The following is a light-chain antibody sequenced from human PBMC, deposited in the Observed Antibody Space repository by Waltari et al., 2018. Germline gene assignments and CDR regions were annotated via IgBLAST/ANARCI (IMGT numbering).Light chain of an antibody. CDR1: IPTSGAHS. V-gene: IGLV1-47*01. Sequence: QSVQTQSPSPSGTPGPRVTIPCYGSIPTSGAHSVYWYQQLPGTAPKLLIQRNKQRPSGVPDRFSGSKSGTSASLAISGLRSEDEADYYCASWDDSLSVGVFGGGTKLTVL. CDR2: RNK. J-gene: IGLJ3*02. CDR3: ASWDDSLSVGV.